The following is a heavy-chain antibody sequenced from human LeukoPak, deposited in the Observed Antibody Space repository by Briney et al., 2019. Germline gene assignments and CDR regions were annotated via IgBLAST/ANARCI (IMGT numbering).Heavy chain of an antibody. J-gene: IGHJ4*02. V-gene: IGHV3-23*01. CDR3: AKTGTPWYYFDY. D-gene: IGHD6-13*01. CDR2: ISGSGGST. Sequence: GGSLRLSCAASGFTFSSYAMSWVRQAPGKGLEWVSAISGSGGSTYYADSVRGRFTISRDNSKNTLYLQMNSLRAEDTAVYYCAKTGTPWYYFDYWGQGTLVTVSS. CDR1: GFTFSSYA.